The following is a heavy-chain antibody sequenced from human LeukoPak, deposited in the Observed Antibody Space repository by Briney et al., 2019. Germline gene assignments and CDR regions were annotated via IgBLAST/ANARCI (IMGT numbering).Heavy chain of an antibody. CDR2: IYYSGST. Sequence: SETLSLTCTVSGGSIGNYYWSWIRQPPGKGLEWIGYIYYSGSTNYNPSLKSRVTISIDTSKNQFSLKLSSVTAADTAVYYCARYSYCGGDCYDAFDIWGQGTMVTVSS. D-gene: IGHD2-21*02. CDR1: GGSIGNYY. CDR3: ARYSYCGGDCYDAFDI. J-gene: IGHJ3*02. V-gene: IGHV4-59*01.